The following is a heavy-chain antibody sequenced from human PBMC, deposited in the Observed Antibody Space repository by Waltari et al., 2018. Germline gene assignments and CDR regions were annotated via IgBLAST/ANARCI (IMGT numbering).Heavy chain of an antibody. V-gene: IGHV4-39*01. Sequence: QLQLQESGPGLVKTSETLSLICTVSGGSISSSTYTWGWVRQPPGKGLEWIGSTYYSGKTYYNPSLKSRVTISADTSKNLFSLKLSSVTAADAAGYFCARHMTSNPYYYYMDVWGKGTAVPVS. J-gene: IGHJ6*03. D-gene: IGHD3-16*01. CDR3: ARHMTSNPYYYYMDV. CDR1: GGSISSSTYT. CDR2: TYYSGKT.